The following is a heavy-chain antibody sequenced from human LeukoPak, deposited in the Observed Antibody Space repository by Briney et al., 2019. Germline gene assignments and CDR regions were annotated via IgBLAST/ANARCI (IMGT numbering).Heavy chain of an antibody. CDR1: GYTFTGYY. V-gene: IGHV1-2*02. CDR2: INPNSGGT. J-gene: IGHJ5*02. Sequence: GASVKVSCKASGYTFTGYYMHWVRQAPGQGLEWMGWINPNSGGTNYAQKFQGRVTMTRDTSISTAYMDLSSLRSDDTAVYYCARGSDYGDYWYYPWGQGTLVTVSS. D-gene: IGHD4-17*01. CDR3: ARGSDYGDYWYYP.